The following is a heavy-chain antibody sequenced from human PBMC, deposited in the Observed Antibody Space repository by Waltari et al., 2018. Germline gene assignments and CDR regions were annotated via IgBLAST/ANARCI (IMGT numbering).Heavy chain of an antibody. V-gene: IGHV6-1*01. J-gene: IGHJ3*02. D-gene: IGHD2-21*01. Sequence: QVQLQQSGPGLVKPSQTLSLTCVISGDSVPRNSAAWHWIRQSPSRGLEWLGRTYYRSKWYNDYAVSVKSRITVTPDTSKNQFSLQLNSVTPEDTAVYYCARGPWLRIASFRVGDAFDIWGQGTMVTVSS. CDR2: TYYRSKWYN. CDR1: GDSVPRNSAA. CDR3: ARGPWLRIASFRVGDAFDI.